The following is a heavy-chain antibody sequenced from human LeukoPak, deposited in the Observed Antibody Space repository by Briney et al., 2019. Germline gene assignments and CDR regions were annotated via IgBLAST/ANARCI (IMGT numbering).Heavy chain of an antibody. J-gene: IGHJ3*02. Sequence: GGSLRLSCAASGFTFDDYAMHWVRQAPGKGLVWVSRINSDGSSTSYADSVKGRFTISRDNAKNTLYLQMNSLRAEDTAVYYCARVTSSGFYDAFDIWGQGTMVTVSS. CDR2: INSDGSST. D-gene: IGHD6-19*01. V-gene: IGHV3-74*01. CDR3: ARVTSSGFYDAFDI. CDR1: GFTFDDYA.